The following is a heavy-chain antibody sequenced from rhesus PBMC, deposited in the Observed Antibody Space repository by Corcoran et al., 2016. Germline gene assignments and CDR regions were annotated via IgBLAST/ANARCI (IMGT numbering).Heavy chain of an antibody. CDR1: GGSFTTYW. V-gene: IGHV4-80*01. J-gene: IGHJ3*01. CDR2: VNGNNGNT. D-gene: IGHD2-15*01. Sequence: QMQLQESGPGLVKPSETLSLTCAVSGGSFTTYWWTWICQSPGKELEWVGGVNGNNGNTNYNPSLKSRVSLSKDASNRHFSLKLNSVTAADTAIYYCARYAGWSSWSPGFDLWGQGLRVIVSS. CDR3: ARYAGWSSWSPGFDL.